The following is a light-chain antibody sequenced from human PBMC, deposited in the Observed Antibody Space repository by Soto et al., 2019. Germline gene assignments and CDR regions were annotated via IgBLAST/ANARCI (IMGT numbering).Light chain of an antibody. Sequence: QSVLTQPPSASGTPGQRVIISCSGRTSNVGSHIVNWYQQLPGTAPKLLIYSDNQRPSRVPDRFSGSKSDTSASLAISGLQSEDEADYYCASWDDSLNAWVFGGGTKVTVL. CDR1: TSNVGSHI. V-gene: IGLV1-44*01. CDR3: ASWDDSLNAWV. J-gene: IGLJ3*02. CDR2: SDN.